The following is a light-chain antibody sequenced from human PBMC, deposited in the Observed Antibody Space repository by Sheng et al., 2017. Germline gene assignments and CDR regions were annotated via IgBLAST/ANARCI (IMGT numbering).Light chain of an antibody. CDR2: YAS. CDR3: HQTSSLPLT. Sequence: EIVLTQSPDFQSVTPKAKVTITCRASQSIGTSSLHWYQQRQDQSPKLLIKYASQSISGVPSRFSGSGSGTNFTLTINSLEAEDAAVYYCHQTSSLPLTFGQGTRLEIK. CDR1: QSIGTSS. J-gene: IGKJ5*01. V-gene: IGKV6D-21*02.